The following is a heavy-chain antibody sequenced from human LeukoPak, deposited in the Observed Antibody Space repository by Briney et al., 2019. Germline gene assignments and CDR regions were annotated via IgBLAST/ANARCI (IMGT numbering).Heavy chain of an antibody. CDR3: ARLTPYSSVTPDY. D-gene: IGHD6-19*01. Sequence: SSETLSLTCTVSGGSISSSSYYWGWIRQPPGKGLEWIGSIYYSGSTYYNPSLKSRVTISVATSKNQFSLKLSSVTAAGTAVYYCARLTPYSSVTPDYWGQGTLVTVSS. J-gene: IGHJ4*02. CDR1: GGSISSSSYY. CDR2: IYYSGST. V-gene: IGHV4-39*01.